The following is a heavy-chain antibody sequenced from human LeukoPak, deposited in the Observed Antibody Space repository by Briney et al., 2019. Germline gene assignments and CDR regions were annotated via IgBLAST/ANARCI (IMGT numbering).Heavy chain of an antibody. D-gene: IGHD3-22*01. Sequence: SETLSLTCTVSGGSISSRSYYWGWIRQPPGKGLEWIGSMYYSGSTYYNPSLKRRVIISVDTSKNQISLKLSSVTAADTAVYYCARDSPWYYDSSGFGGGDYWGQGTLVTVSS. J-gene: IGHJ4*02. CDR3: ARDSPWYYDSSGFGGGDY. CDR1: GGSISSRSYY. V-gene: IGHV4-39*07. CDR2: MYYSGST.